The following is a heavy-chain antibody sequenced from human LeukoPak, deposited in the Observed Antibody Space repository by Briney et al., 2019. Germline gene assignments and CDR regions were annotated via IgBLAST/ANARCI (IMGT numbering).Heavy chain of an antibody. V-gene: IGHV3-23*01. D-gene: IGHD2-15*01. CDR1: GFTFGSYA. J-gene: IGHJ4*02. Sequence: PGGSLRLSCAASGFTFGSYAMNWVRQAPGKGLEWVSTISGSGGSTYYADSVKGRFTISRDNSKNTLYLQMNSLRAEDTAVYFCAKGGSSSSYSGLDYWGQGTLVTVSS. CDR3: AKGGSSSSYSGLDY. CDR2: ISGSGGST.